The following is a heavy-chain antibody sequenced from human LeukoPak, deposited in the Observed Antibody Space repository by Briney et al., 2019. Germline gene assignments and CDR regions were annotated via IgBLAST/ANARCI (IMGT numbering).Heavy chain of an antibody. CDR2: ITSSSSYI. Sequence: PGGSLRLSCAASGFTFSSYTMNWVRQAPGKGLEWVSSITSSSSYIYYADSVMGRFTISRDNANNSLYLQMNSLRAEDTAVYYCARRAGAYSHPYDYWGQGTLVTVSS. J-gene: IGHJ4*02. D-gene: IGHD4/OR15-4a*01. V-gene: IGHV3-21*01. CDR3: ARRAGAYSHPYDY. CDR1: GFTFSSYT.